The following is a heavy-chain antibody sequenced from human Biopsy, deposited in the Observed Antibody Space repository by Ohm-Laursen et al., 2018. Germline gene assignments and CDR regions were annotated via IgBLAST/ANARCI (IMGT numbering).Heavy chain of an antibody. J-gene: IGHJ4*02. V-gene: IGHV1-69*10. Sequence: SVKVSCKASGGTFSNYAISWVRQAPGGGLEWMGGIIAVSGLVNYAPKFQGRVSITADKSTTTAYMELSNLKSEDTAVYYCATPFQYYDSWGGYPPFDHWGQETLVTVSS. CDR3: ATPFQYYDSWGGYPPFDH. CDR2: IIAVSGLV. D-gene: IGHD3-3*01. CDR1: GGTFSNYA.